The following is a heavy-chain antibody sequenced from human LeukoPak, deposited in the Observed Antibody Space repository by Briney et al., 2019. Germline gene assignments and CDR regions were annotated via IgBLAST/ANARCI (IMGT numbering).Heavy chain of an antibody. D-gene: IGHD3-3*01. CDR3: ARDRGITIFGVAQGWFDP. V-gene: IGHV1-18*01. CDR2: ISAYNGNT. CDR1: GYTFTSSG. J-gene: IGHJ5*02. Sequence: ASVKVSCKASGYTFTSSGISWVRQAPGQGLEWMGWISAYNGNTNYAQKFQGRVTMTRDTSISTAYMELSRLRSDDTAVYYCARDRGITIFGVAQGWFDPWGQGTLVTVSS.